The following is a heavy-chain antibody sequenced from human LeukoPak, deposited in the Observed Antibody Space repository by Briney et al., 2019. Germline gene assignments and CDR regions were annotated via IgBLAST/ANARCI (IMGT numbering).Heavy chain of an antibody. V-gene: IGHV4-59*01. CDR2: IYYSGST. CDR1: GGSISSYY. J-gene: IGHJ4*02. Sequence: SETLSLTCTVSGGSISSYYWSWIRQPPGKGLEWIGYIYYSGSTNYNPSLKSRVTISVDTSKNQFSLKLSSVTAADTAVYYCARLVVSSWYHEVLLGRDYWGQGTQVTVSS. D-gene: IGHD6-13*01. CDR3: ARLVVSSWYHEVLLGRDY.